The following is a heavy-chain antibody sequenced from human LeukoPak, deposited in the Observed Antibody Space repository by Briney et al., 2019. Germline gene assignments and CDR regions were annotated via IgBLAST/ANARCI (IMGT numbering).Heavy chain of an antibody. D-gene: IGHD2-2*02. J-gene: IGHJ4*02. CDR2: ISSSSSTI. CDR3: AKDLGCSSTSCYNFDY. V-gene: IGHV3-48*01. Sequence: GGSLRLSCAVSGFTFSSYSMNWVRRAPGKGLEWVSYISSSSSTIYYADSVKGRFTISRDNSKNTLYLQMNSLRAEDTAVYYCAKDLGCSSTSCYNFDYWGQGTLVTVSS. CDR1: GFTFSSYS.